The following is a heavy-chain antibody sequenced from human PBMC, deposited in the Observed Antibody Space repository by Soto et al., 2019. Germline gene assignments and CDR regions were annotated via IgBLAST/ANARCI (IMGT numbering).Heavy chain of an antibody. V-gene: IGHV1-18*01. J-gene: IGHJ6*02. D-gene: IGHD3-10*01. CDR1: GYTFTSYG. CDR2: ISAYNGNT. CDR3: ARGGAITMVRGVITYYYYGMDV. Sequence: ASVKVSCKASGYTFTSYGISWVRQAPGQGLEWMGWISAYNGNTNYAQKLQGRVTMTTDTSTSTAYMELRSLRSDDTAVYYCARGGAITMVRGVITYYYYGMDVWGQGTTVTVSS.